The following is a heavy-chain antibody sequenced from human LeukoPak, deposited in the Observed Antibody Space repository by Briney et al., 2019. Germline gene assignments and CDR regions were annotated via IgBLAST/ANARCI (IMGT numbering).Heavy chain of an antibody. J-gene: IGHJ4*02. D-gene: IGHD3-10*01. CDR1: GFTFSSYG. CDR2: IWYDGSNK. Sequence: AGSLRLSCAASGFTFSSYGMHWVRQAPAKGLEWVAVIWYDGSNKYYADSVKGRFTISRDNSKNTLYLQMNSLRAEDTAVYYCARARDKGLLWFGELLAFDYWGQGTLVTVSS. V-gene: IGHV3-33*01. CDR3: ARARDKGLLWFGELLAFDY.